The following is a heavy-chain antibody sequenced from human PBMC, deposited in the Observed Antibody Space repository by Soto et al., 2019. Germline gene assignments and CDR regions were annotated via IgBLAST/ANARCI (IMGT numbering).Heavy chain of an antibody. Sequence: PSETLSLTCAVSGYSISSGFYWGWIRQPPGKGLEWIGIMFHSGSTYYNPSLQSRVTISVDTSKNQVSLKLTSVTVADTAVYFCANQRSREVYNFIEYWGQGIQVTSPQ. CDR1: GYSISSGFY. CDR3: ANQRSREVYNFIEY. D-gene: IGHD3-3*01. V-gene: IGHV4-38-2*01. J-gene: IGHJ4*02. CDR2: MFHSGST.